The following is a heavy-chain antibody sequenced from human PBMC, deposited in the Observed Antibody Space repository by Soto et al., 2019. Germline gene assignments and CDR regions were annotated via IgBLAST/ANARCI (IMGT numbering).Heavy chain of an antibody. Sequence: QVQLVESGGGVVQPGRSLRLSCAASGLTFSSYAMHWVRQAPGKGLEWVAVISYDGSNKYYADSVKGRFTISKDNSKNTLYLQMNSLRAEDTAVYYCASPSTASRGYKYGDYYYGMDVWGRGTTVTVSS. CDR1: GLTFSSYA. V-gene: IGHV3-30-3*01. D-gene: IGHD5-18*01. J-gene: IGHJ6*02. CDR3: ASPSTASRGYKYGDYYYGMDV. CDR2: ISYDGSNK.